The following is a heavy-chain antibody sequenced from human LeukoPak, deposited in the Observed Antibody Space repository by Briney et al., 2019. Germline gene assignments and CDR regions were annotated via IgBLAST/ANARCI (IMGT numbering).Heavy chain of an antibody. J-gene: IGHJ4*02. CDR1: GGSISSYY. V-gene: IGHV4-59*01. CDR3: AADDFWSGYSNGPFDY. CDR2: IYYSGST. Sequence: SETLSLTCTVSGGSISSYYWSWIRQPPGKGLGWIGYIYYSGSTNYNPSLKSRVTISVDTSKNQFSLKLSSVTAADTAVYYCAADDFWSGYSNGPFDYWGQGTLVTVSS. D-gene: IGHD3-3*01.